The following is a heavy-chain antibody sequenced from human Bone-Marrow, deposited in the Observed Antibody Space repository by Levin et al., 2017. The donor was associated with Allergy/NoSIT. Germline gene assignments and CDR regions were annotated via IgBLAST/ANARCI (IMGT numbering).Heavy chain of an antibody. CDR1: GLTFSDYY. V-gene: IGHV3-11*03. D-gene: IGHD5-18*01. CDR3: ASRGHTSGWNYYFDH. J-gene: IGHJ4*02. Sequence: PGGSLRLSCAASGLTFSDYYMSWVRQAPGKGLEWISYIGTRARSPYTAYADSVKGRFTVSRDNARNSLYLQINSLRAEDTAVYYCASRGHTSGWNYYFDHWGQGTLVTVSS. CDR2: IGTRARSPYT.